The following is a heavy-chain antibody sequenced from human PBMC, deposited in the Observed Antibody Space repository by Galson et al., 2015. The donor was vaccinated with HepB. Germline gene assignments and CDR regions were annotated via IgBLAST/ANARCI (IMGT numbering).Heavy chain of an antibody. D-gene: IGHD2-15*01. J-gene: IGHJ5*02. CDR1: GGSFSHHY. Sequence: ETLSLTCGVYGGSFSHHYWTWIRQPPGKGLEWIGEMNHSGSSHYNPSLKSRVTISVGTSNNHFSLKLTSVTAADTAIYYFARGVCGSGASCYSRPKYRQNWLDPWGQGTLVTVSS. CDR2: MNHSGSS. V-gene: IGHV4-34*01. CDR3: ARGVCGSGASCYSRPKYRQNWLDP.